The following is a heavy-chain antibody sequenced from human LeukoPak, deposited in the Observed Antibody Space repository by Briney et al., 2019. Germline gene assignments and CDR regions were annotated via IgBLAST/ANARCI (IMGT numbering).Heavy chain of an antibody. J-gene: IGHJ3*02. V-gene: IGHV1-69*01. CDR2: IIPIFGTA. CDR3: ARPRYSPACGSDCYLTPDAFDI. D-gene: IGHD2-21*02. CDR1: GGTFSSYA. Sequence: GSSVKVSCKASGGTFSSYAISWVRQAPGQGLEWMGGIIPIFGTANYAQKFQGRVTITADESTSTAYMELSSLRSEDTAVYYCARPRYSPACGSDCYLTPDAFDIWGQGTMVTVSS.